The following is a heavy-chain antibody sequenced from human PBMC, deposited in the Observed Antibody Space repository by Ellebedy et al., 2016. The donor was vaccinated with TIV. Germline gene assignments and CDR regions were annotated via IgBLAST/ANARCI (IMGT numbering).Heavy chain of an antibody. CDR3: ARFTIVGTITYWFDP. Sequence: MPGGSLRLSCSVYGVSFNNDFWNWIRQPPGKGLEWIGSMYYSGSTYYNPSLKSRLTISMDTSRDQLSLKMISVTAADTAVYYCARFTIVGTITYWFDPWGQGTLVTVSS. D-gene: IGHD1-26*01. V-gene: IGHV4-59*04. CDR1: GVSFNNDF. CDR2: MYYSGST. J-gene: IGHJ5*02.